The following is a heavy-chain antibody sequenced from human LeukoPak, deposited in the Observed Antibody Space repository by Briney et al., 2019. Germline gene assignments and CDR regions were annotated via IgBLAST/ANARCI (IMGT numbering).Heavy chain of an antibody. V-gene: IGHV3-20*04. Sequence: PGGTLRLSCAASGFTFSSFGMSWVRQAPGKGLEWVSGIDWNGGTTGYADSVKGRFTISRDNVKNSLFLQMDRLRAEDTAFYYCARGHTGFYDNNYFDPWGQGTQVTVSS. D-gene: IGHD3-9*01. CDR1: GFTFSSFG. J-gene: IGHJ5*02. CDR3: ARGHTGFYDNNYFDP. CDR2: IDWNGGTT.